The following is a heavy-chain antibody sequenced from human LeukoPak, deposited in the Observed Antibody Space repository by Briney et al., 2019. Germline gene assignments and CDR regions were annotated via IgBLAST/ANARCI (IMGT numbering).Heavy chain of an antibody. J-gene: IGHJ6*02. D-gene: IGHD4-17*01. CDR2: ISGSGGST. CDR1: GLTFSSYA. CDR3: AKDTTVTTGYYYYGMDV. Sequence: GGSLRLSRAASGLTFSSYAMSWVRQAPGKGLEWVSAISGSGGSTYYADSVKGRFTISRDNSKNTLYLQMNSLRAEDTAVYYCAKDTTVTTGYYYYGMDVWGQGTTVTVSS. V-gene: IGHV3-23*01.